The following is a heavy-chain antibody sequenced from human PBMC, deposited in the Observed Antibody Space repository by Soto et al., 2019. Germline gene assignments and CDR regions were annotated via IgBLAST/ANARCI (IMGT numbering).Heavy chain of an antibody. D-gene: IGHD3-9*01. J-gene: IGHJ4*02. CDR3: ARLLSSSSYYDILTGYSVDY. Sequence: QLQLRESGPRLVKPSETLSLTCGVSGGSISSSRYYWGWIRQPPGKGLEWIANIYYSGTTYYNPSLKSRVTISVDTFRNQFSRRLSSVTAADTAVYYCARLLSSSSYYDILTGYSVDYWGQGTLVSVSS. CDR1: GGSISSSRYY. V-gene: IGHV4-39*01. CDR2: IYYSGTT.